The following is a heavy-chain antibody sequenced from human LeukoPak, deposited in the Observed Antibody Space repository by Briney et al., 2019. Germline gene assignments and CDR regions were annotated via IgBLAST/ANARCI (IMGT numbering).Heavy chain of an antibody. Sequence: SETLSLTCTVSGGSISSYYWSWIRQPPGKGLEWIGYVYYSGSTNYNPSLKSRVTISVDTSKNQFSLKLSSVTAADTAVYYCARDGAVAGTFDYWGQGTLVTVSS. V-gene: IGHV4-59*01. CDR1: GGSISSYY. D-gene: IGHD6-19*01. J-gene: IGHJ4*02. CDR2: VYYSGST. CDR3: ARDGAVAGTFDY.